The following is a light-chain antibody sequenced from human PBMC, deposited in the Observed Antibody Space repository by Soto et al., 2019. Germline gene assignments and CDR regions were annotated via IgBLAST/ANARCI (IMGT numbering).Light chain of an antibody. CDR2: TAS. Sequence: AIQLTQSPSSLSASVGDRVTITCRTSQDIRVALAWYQQKPGEVPKLLVHTASILESGVPSRFSGSGSGTDFTLTISSLQPEDFATYYCLQDFRVKWTFGQGTKVDIK. J-gene: IGKJ1*01. CDR3: LQDFRVKWT. V-gene: IGKV1-6*01. CDR1: QDIRVA.